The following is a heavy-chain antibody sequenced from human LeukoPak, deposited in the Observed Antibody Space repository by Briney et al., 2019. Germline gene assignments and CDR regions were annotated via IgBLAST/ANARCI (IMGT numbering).Heavy chain of an antibody. CDR1: GYXFTGYY. CDR2: IYPNSGGT. J-gene: IGHJ4*02. Sequence: ASVKVSCKASGYXFTGYYIHWVRQAPGQGLEWMGGIYPNSGGTNYALKFQGRVTVTSDTSISTAYMELSRLKSDDTAVYYCARRICGGDCHFDYWGQGTLVTVSS. CDR3: ARRICGGDCHFDY. D-gene: IGHD2-21*02. V-gene: IGHV1-2*02.